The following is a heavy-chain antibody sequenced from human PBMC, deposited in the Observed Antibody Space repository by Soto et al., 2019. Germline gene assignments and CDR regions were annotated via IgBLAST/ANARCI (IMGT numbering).Heavy chain of an antibody. Sequence: QVQLVQSGAEVKKPGSSVKVSCKASGGTFSSYTISWVRQAPGQGLEWMGRIIPILGIANYAQKFQGRVTITADKSTGTASMELSSLRYEDTAVYYCSGDKVMVRGNFAFDIRGQGKMLTVSS. D-gene: IGHD3-10*01. CDR2: IIPILGIA. J-gene: IGHJ3*02. CDR3: SGDKVMVRGNFAFDI. CDR1: GGTFSSYT. V-gene: IGHV1-69*08.